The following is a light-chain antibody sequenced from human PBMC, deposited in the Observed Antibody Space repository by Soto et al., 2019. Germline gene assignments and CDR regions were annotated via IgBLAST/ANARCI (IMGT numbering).Light chain of an antibody. CDR1: ESVSSSH. Sequence: EIVLTQSPGTLYLSPGERATLSCRSSESVSSSHLAWYQQKPGQAPRLLICGASSRATGIPDRFSGSGSGTDFTLTISRLEPEDFAVYYCQQYGSSPLWTFGQGNKVEIK. J-gene: IGKJ1*01. CDR2: GAS. V-gene: IGKV3-20*01. CDR3: QQYGSSPLWT.